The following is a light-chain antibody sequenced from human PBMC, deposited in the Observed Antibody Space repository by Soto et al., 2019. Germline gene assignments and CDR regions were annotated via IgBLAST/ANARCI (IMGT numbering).Light chain of an antibody. J-gene: IGKJ4*01. CDR2: GAS. V-gene: IGKV3-20*01. CDR3: QQYGRSLT. CDR1: QSVRSSY. Sequence: DIVLTQSPGTLSLSPGERATLSCRASQSVRSSYLAWYQQKPGQAPRLLIYGASSRATGIPDRFSGSGSGTDFTLTISRLETEDFAVYYCQQYGRSLTFGGGTKVEIK.